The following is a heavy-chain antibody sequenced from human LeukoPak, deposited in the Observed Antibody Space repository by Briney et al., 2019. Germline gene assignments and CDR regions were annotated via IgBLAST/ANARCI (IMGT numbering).Heavy chain of an antibody. CDR2: LSGSGDGP. D-gene: IGHD5/OR15-5a*01. Sequence: AGGSLRLSCSASGFTFTNYGMSWVRQAPGKGLEWVSGLSGSGDGPFYADSVEGRFTISRDIFNNILYLQMNSLRAEDTAVYYYAKGCQCPSGLSSWFDPRGQGTLVAVSS. V-gene: IGHV3-23*01. CDR1: GFTFTNYG. J-gene: IGHJ5*02. CDR3: AKGCQCPSGLSSWFDP.